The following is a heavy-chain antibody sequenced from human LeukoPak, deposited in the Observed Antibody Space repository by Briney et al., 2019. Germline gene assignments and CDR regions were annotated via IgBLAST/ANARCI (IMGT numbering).Heavy chain of an antibody. V-gene: IGHV1-2*02. D-gene: IGHD4-17*01. J-gene: IGHJ5*02. CDR1: GYTFTGYY. CDR3: ARDLRSRYGDSTYNWFDP. CDR2: INPNSGGT. Sequence: ASVKVSCKASGYTFTGYYMHWVRQAPGQGLEWMGWINPNSGGTNYAQKFQGRVTMTRDTSISTAYMELSRLRSDDTAVYYCARDLRSRYGDSTYNWFDPWGQGTLVTVSS.